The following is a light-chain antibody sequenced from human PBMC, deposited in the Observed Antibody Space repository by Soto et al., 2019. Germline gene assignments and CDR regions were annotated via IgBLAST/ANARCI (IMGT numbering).Light chain of an antibody. CDR3: SSYTSSSTSVV. CDR2: DVS. J-gene: IGLJ2*01. Sequence: QSALTQPASVSGSPGQSITISCTGTSSDVGGYNYVSWYQQHPGKAPKLMIYDVSNRPSGVSDRFSGSKSGNTASLTISGLQAEDVPDYYCSSYTSSSTSVVFGGGTKLTVL. CDR1: SSDVGGYNY. V-gene: IGLV2-14*01.